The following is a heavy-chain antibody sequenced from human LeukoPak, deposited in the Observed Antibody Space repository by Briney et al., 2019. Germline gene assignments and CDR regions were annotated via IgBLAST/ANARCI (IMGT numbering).Heavy chain of an antibody. J-gene: IGHJ4*02. Sequence: GGSLRLSCAASGFTFDDYAMHWVRQAPGKGLEWVSGISWNSGSIGYADSVKGRFTISRDNAKSSLYLQMNSLRAEDTALYYCARSGTTVTPNFDYWGQGTLVTVSS. D-gene: IGHD4-17*01. CDR1: GFTFDDYA. V-gene: IGHV3-9*01. CDR2: ISWNSGSI. CDR3: ARSGTTVTPNFDY.